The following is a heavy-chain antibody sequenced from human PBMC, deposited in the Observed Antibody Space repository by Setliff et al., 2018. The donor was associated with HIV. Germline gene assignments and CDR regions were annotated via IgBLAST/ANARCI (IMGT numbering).Heavy chain of an antibody. Sequence: PGGSLRLSCATSGFIFEDYGMNWVRQAPGKGLEWVSGINWNGASVGYADSVKGRFTISRDSSKNTLYLQMNSLRAEDTAVYYCAKDRTSYGDYVLGPSFDLWGRGTLVTVSS. CDR1: GFIFEDYG. J-gene: IGHJ2*01. CDR3: AKDRTSYGDYVLGPSFDL. D-gene: IGHD4-17*01. V-gene: IGHV3-20*04. CDR2: INWNGASV.